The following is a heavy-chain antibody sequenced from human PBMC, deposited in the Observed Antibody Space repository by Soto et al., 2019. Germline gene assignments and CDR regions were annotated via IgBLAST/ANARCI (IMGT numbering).Heavy chain of an antibody. CDR3: ARERTDCSSTSCYLSYYYGMDV. CDR2: INHSGST. V-gene: IGHV4-34*01. Sequence: NPSETLSLTCAVYGGSFSGYYWSWIRQPPGKGLEWIGEINHSGSTNYNPSLKSRVTISVDTSKNQFSLKLSSVTAADTAVYYCARERTDCSSTSCYLSYYYGMDVWGQGTTVTVSS. CDR1: GGSFSGYY. J-gene: IGHJ6*02. D-gene: IGHD2-2*01.